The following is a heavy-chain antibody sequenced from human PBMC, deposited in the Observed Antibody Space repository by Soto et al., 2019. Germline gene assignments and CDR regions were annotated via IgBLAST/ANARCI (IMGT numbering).Heavy chain of an antibody. Sequence: GGSLRLSCAASGFTFSGYAMTWVRQAPGKGLEWVSYISSSSSTIYYADSVKGRFTISRDNAKNSLYLQMNSLRDEDTAVYYCARDEGSSRERVFDYWGQGTLVTVSS. CDR3: ARDEGSSRERVFDY. D-gene: IGHD6-13*01. V-gene: IGHV3-48*02. J-gene: IGHJ4*02. CDR2: ISSSSSTI. CDR1: GFTFSGYA.